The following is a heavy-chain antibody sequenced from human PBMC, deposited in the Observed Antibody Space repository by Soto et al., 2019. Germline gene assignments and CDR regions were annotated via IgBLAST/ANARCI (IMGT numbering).Heavy chain of an antibody. Sequence: ASVKVSCKASGYTFTSYAMHWVRQAPGQRLEWMGWINAGNGNTKYSQKFQGRVTITRDTSASTAFMELSSLRSEDTAVYYCARGIAPYYFDYWGQGTLVTVSS. V-gene: IGHV1-3*01. D-gene: IGHD6-13*01. J-gene: IGHJ4*02. CDR1: GYTFTSYA. CDR3: ARGIAPYYFDY. CDR2: INAGNGNT.